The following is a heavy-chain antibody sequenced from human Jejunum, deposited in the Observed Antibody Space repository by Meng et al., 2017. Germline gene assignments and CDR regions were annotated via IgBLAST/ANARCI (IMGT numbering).Heavy chain of an antibody. J-gene: IGHJ3*02. Sequence: GESLKISCAASGFSVSSNLMSWVRQAPGKGLEWVSILYSDDTTNYGDSVKGRFAMSRDNSKNKLYLQVNSVRAEDTAVYYCARDLRHGTPDSLDIWGQGTVVTVSS. D-gene: IGHD1-26*01. CDR3: ARDLRHGTPDSLDI. CDR2: LYSDDTT. V-gene: IGHV3-66*02. CDR1: GFSVSSNL.